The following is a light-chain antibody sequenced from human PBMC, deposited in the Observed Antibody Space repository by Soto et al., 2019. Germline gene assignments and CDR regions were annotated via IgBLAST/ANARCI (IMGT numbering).Light chain of an antibody. CDR2: EVS. CDR3: CSYAGSSTFRV. J-gene: IGLJ3*02. Sequence: QSALTQPASVSGSPGQSITIPCTGTSSDVGSYNLVSWYQQHPGKAPKLMIYEVSKRPSGVSNRFSGSKSGNTASLTISGLQAEDEADHYCCSYAGSSTFRVFGGGTKLTVL. V-gene: IGLV2-23*02. CDR1: SSDVGSYNL.